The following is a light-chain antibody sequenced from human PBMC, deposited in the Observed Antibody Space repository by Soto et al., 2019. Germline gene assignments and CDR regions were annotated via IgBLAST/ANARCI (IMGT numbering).Light chain of an antibody. CDR2: DAS. CDR1: QGVSSY. V-gene: IGKV3D-11*01. CDR3: QHYGASPWT. J-gene: IGKJ1*01. Sequence: EIVLTQSPATLSLSPGERATLSCRASQGVSSYLAWYQQKPGQAPRLLIYDASNRATGIPARFSGSGPGTDFTLTISRLEPEDFAVYYCQHYGASPWTFGQGTKVDIK.